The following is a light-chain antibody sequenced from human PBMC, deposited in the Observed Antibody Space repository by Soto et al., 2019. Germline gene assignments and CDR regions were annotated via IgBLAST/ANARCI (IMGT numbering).Light chain of an antibody. J-gene: IGKJ4*01. CDR3: QKYNSAPLT. V-gene: IGKV1-5*03. CDR2: KAS. Sequence: DIQMTQSPSTLSASVGDRVTITCRASQSINSWLAWYQQKPGKAPKLLIYKASSLESGVPSRFSGSGSGTEFTLTISSLQPEDVAAYYCQKYNSAPLTFGGGTKVDI. CDR1: QSINSW.